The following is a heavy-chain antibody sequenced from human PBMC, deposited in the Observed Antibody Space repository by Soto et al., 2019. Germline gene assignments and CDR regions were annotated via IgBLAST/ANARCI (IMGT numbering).Heavy chain of an antibody. CDR3: ARDQGGCSGGSCHNWFDP. J-gene: IGHJ5*02. D-gene: IGHD2-15*01. CDR2: IYYSGST. Sequence: SETLSLTCTVSGGSISSGGYYWSWVRQHPGKGLEWIGYIYYSGSTYYNPSLKSRVTISVDTSKNQFSLKLSSVTAADTAVYYCARDQGGCSGGSCHNWFDPWGQGTLVTVSS. V-gene: IGHV4-31*03. CDR1: GGSISSGGYY.